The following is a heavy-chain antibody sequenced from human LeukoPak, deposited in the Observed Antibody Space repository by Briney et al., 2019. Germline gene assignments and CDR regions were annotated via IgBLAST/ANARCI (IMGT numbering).Heavy chain of an antibody. CDR2: INHSGST. V-gene: IGHV4-34*01. CDR1: GGSFSGYY. CDR3: ARGRGRPRRNWFDP. J-gene: IGHJ5*02. D-gene: IGHD3-10*01. Sequence: SETLSLTCAVYGGSFSGYYWSWIRQPPGKGLEWIGEINHSGSTNYNPSLKSRVTISVDTSKNQFSLKLSSVTAADTAVYYCARGRGRPRRNWFDPWGHGTLVTVSS.